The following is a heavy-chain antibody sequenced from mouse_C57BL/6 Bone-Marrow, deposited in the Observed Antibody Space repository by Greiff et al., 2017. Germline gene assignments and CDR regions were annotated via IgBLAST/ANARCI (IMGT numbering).Heavy chain of an antibody. CDR3: AKVSFAY. CDR1: GSSLTSYG. J-gene: IGHJ3*01. CDR2: IWRGGST. V-gene: IGHV2-5*01. Sequence: VQLVESGPGLVQPSPSLSIPCTVSGSSLTSYGVHWVRQSPGKGLEWMGVIWRGGSTDYNTAFMSRLSITKDNPRSQVFFKMNRLQADDTAIYYCAKVSFAYWGQGNLVSVSA.